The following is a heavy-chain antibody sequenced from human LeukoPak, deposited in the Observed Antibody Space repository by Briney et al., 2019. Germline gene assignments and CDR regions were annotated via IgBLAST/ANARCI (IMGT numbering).Heavy chain of an antibody. CDR3: ARVMHDHGDHTSPNFDY. D-gene: IGHD4-17*01. CDR1: GFTFSSYW. J-gene: IGHJ4*02. V-gene: IGHV3-7*03. CDR2: IMQDGSEK. Sequence: GGSLRLSCAASGFTFSSYWISWVRQAPGKGLEWVANIMQDGSEKHYVDSVKGRFTISRDNAKNSLDLQMNSQRAEHTAVYYCARVMHDHGDHTSPNFDYWGQGTLVTVSS.